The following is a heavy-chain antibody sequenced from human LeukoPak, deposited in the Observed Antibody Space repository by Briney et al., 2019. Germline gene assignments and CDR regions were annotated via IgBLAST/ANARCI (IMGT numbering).Heavy chain of an antibody. Sequence: PGGSLRLSCAASGFTFSSYAMSWVRQAPGKGLEWVSAISGSGGSTYYADSVKGRFTISRDNSKNTLYLQMNSLRAEDTAVYYCARARIVGATICLDYWGQGTLVTVSS. J-gene: IGHJ4*02. CDR3: ARARIVGATICLDY. V-gene: IGHV3-23*01. CDR1: GFTFSSYA. D-gene: IGHD1-26*01. CDR2: ISGSGGST.